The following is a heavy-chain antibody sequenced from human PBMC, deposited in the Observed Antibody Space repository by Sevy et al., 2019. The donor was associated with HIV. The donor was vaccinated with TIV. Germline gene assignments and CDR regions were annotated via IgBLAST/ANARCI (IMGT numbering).Heavy chain of an antibody. D-gene: IGHD3-16*02. Sequence: ASVKVSCRASGGTFNNYAFSWVRQAPGQGLEWMGGGVPMLGIENYAQKLQGRVIFTADKSTATTYMELSSLTSEDTAVYYCANGGGYTGNGPFDSWGQGTLVTVSS. CDR2: GVPMLGIE. V-gene: IGHV1-69*10. J-gene: IGHJ4*02. CDR1: GGTFNNYA. CDR3: ANGGGYTGNGPFDS.